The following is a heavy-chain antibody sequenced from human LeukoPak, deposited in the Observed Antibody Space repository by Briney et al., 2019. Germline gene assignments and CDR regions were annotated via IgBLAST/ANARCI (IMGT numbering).Heavy chain of an antibody. CDR2: IGTAGDT. J-gene: IGHJ6*04. D-gene: IGHD6-19*01. V-gene: IGHV3-13*01. Sequence: GGSLRLSCAASGFTFSSYDMHWVRQATGKGLEWVSAIGTAGDTYYPGSVKGRFTISRENGKNSLYLQMNSLRAGDTAVYYCPRSPPSARGWPWYYYYSGMDVWGEGATVTVSS. CDR1: GFTFSSYD. CDR3: PRSPPSARGWPWYYYYSGMDV.